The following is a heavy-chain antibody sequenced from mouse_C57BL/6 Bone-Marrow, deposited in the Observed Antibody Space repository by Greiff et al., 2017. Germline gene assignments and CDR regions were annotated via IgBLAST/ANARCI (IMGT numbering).Heavy chain of an antibody. J-gene: IGHJ1*03. Sequence: EVQLVESGGDLVKPGGSLKLSCAASGFTFSSYGMSWVRQTPDKRLEWVATISSGGSYTYYPDSVKGRFTISRDNAKNTLYLQMSILKSEDTAMYYCARQPLVFDVWGTGTTVTVSS. CDR3: ARQPLVFDV. CDR1: GFTFSSYG. CDR2: ISSGGSYT. V-gene: IGHV5-6*01.